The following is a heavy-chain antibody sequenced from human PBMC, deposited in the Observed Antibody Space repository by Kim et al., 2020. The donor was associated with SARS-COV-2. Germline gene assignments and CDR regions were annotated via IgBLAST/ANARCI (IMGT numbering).Heavy chain of an antibody. CDR3: ARGDYGDYGGVDV. J-gene: IGHJ6*02. CDR2: T. Sequence: TYYNPSRESRVSLSVDASKNQFSLKVISVTAADAAIYYCARGDYGDYGGVDVWGQGITVTVSS. D-gene: IGHD4-17*01. V-gene: IGHV4-30-2*04.